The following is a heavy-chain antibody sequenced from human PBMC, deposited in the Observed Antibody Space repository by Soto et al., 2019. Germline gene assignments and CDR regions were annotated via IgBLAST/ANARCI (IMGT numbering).Heavy chain of an antibody. J-gene: IGHJ3*02. CDR3: ARDIWFDILTGYYQHPSLDAFDI. CDR2: ISAYNGNT. V-gene: IGHV1-18*04. D-gene: IGHD3-9*01. Sequence: QVQLVQSGAEVKKPGASVKVSCKASGYTFTSYGISWVRQAPGQGLEWMGWISAYNGNTNYAQKLQGRVTMTTDTSTSTAYRELRSLRSDDTAVYYCARDIWFDILTGYYQHPSLDAFDIWGQGTMVTVSS. CDR1: GYTFTSYG.